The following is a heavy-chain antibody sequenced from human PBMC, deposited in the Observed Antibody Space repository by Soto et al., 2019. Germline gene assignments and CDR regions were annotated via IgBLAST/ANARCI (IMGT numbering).Heavy chain of an antibody. CDR1: GFTFSSYA. V-gene: IGHV3-30-3*01. D-gene: IGHD6-6*01. J-gene: IGHJ6*02. CDR3: ARASRSAYSSSSSGGSYYYYGMDV. CDR2: ISYDGSNK. Sequence: GGSLRLSCAASGFTFSSYAMHWVRQAPGKGLEWVAVISYDGSNKYYADSVKGRFTISRDNSKNTLYLQMNSLRAEDTAVYYCARASRSAYSSSSSGGSYYYYGMDVWGQGTTVTVSS.